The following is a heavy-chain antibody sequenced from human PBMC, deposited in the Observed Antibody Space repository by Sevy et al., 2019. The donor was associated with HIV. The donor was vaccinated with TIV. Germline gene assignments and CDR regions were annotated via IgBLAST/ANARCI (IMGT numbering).Heavy chain of an antibody. D-gene: IGHD5-18*01. CDR1: EFTFSDYY. CDR2: ISSRGSTI. J-gene: IGHJ4*02. CDR3: ARVRYTYGSYSFEY. V-gene: IGHV3-11*01. Sequence: GGSLRLSCAASEFTFSDYYISWIRQAPGKGLEWVTYISSRGSTIYYADSVKGRFTISRDNAKNSLYLQMNSLRAEDTAVYYCARVRYTYGSYSFEYWGQGTLVTVSS.